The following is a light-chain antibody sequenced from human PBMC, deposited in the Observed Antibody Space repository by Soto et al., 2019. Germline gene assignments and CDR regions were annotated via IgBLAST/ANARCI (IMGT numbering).Light chain of an antibody. CDR2: DVT. CDR1: SSDVGGYNY. V-gene: IGLV2-11*01. J-gene: IGLJ2*01. Sequence: QSVLTQPRSVSGSPGQSVTISCTGTSSDVGGYNYVSWYQQHPGKAPKLMIYDVTKRPAGVPDRFSGSKSGNTASLTISGLRAEDGADYYCCSYAGSYVFGGGTKLTVL. CDR3: CSYAGSYV.